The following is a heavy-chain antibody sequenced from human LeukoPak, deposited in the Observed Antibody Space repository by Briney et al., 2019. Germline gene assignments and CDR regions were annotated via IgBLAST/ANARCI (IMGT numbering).Heavy chain of an antibody. CDR3: ARGLLSQGGYDDGGY. Sequence: ASVKVSCKASGGTFSSYAINWVRQATGQGLEWMGWMNPNSANTGYAQKFRGRVSFTRNTSISTAYMELSSLTSEDTAVYYCARGLLSQGGYDDGGYWGQGTLVTVSS. CDR1: GGTFSSYA. D-gene: IGHD3-16*01. J-gene: IGHJ4*02. CDR2: MNPNSANT. V-gene: IGHV1-8*03.